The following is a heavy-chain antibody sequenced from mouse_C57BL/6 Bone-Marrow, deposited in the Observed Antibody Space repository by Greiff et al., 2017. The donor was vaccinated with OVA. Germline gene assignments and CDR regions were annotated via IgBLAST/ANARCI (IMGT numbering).Heavy chain of an antibody. Sequence: EVKLVESGGGLVQPKGSLKLSCAASGFSFNTYAMNWVRQAPGKGLEWVARIRSKSNNYATYYADSVKDRFTISRDDSESMLYLQMNNLKTEDTAMYYCVRHRGDYDYGFAYWGQGTLVTVSA. CDR1: GFSFNTYA. D-gene: IGHD2-4*01. CDR2: IRSKSNNYAT. J-gene: IGHJ3*01. V-gene: IGHV10-1*01. CDR3: VRHRGDYDYGFAY.